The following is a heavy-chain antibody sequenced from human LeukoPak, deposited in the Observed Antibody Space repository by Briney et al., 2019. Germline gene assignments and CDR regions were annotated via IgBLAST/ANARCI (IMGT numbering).Heavy chain of an antibody. CDR1: GFTFSSYW. V-gene: IGHV3-7*01. CDR3: ARDLTNITMVRGGPQTAFAAFDI. D-gene: IGHD3-10*01. Sequence: PGGSLRLSCAASGFTFSSYWMSWVRQAPGKGLEWVANIKQDGSEKYYVDSVKGRFTISRDNAKNSLYLQMNSLRAEDTAVYYCARDLTNITMVRGGPQTAFAAFDIWGQGTMVTVSS. CDR2: IKQDGSEK. J-gene: IGHJ3*02.